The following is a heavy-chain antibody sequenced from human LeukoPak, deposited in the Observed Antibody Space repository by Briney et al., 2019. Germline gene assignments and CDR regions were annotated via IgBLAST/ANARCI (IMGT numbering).Heavy chain of an antibody. CDR2: INAGNGNT. CDR1: GYTFTSYA. CDR3: AGVRAGSWYEPSGLGY. J-gene: IGHJ4*02. D-gene: IGHD6-13*01. Sequence: ASVKVSCKASGYTFTSYAMHWVRQAPGQRLEWMGWINAGNGNTKYSQKFQGRVTITRDTSASTAYMELSSLRSEDTAVYYCAGVRAGSWYEPSGLGYWGQGTLVTVSS. V-gene: IGHV1-3*01.